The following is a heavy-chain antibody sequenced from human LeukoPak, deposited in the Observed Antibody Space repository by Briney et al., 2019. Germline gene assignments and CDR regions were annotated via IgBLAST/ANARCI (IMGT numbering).Heavy chain of an antibody. Sequence: SETLSLTCTVSGGSISSSSYYWGWIRQPPGKGLEWIGSIYYSGSTYYNPSPKSRVTISVDTSKNQFSLKLSSVTAADTAVYYCARSGRGNFQHWGQGTLVTVSS. J-gene: IGHJ1*01. CDR1: GGSISSSSYY. CDR3: ARSGRGNFQH. CDR2: IYYSGST. V-gene: IGHV4-39*07.